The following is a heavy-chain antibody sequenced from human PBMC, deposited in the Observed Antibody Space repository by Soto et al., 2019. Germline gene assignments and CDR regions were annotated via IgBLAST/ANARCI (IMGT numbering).Heavy chain of an antibody. D-gene: IGHD6-13*01. CDR2: ISYDGSNK. CDR1: GFTFSSYA. J-gene: IGHJ6*02. Sequence: GGSLRLSCAASGFTFSSYAMHWVRQAPGKGLEWVAVISYDGSNKYYADSVKGRFTISRDNSKNTLCLQMNSLRAEDTAVYYCARVSSWLNYYCYGMDVWGQGTTVTVSS. V-gene: IGHV3-30-3*01. CDR3: ARVSSWLNYYCYGMDV.